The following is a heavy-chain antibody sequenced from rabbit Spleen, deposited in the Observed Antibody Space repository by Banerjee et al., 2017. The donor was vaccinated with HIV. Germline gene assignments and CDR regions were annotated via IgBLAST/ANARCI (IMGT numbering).Heavy chain of an antibody. Sequence: QSLEESGGDLVKPGASLTLTCTASGFSFSSYYWMCWVRQAPGRGLEWIACIVPGGGGGTYYASWAKGRFTISKTSSTTGTLQMTSLTAADTATYFCARLGHADYPYAYGLKLWGPGTLVTVS. CDR2: IVPGGGGGT. CDR1: GFSFSSYYW. J-gene: IGHJ6*01. D-gene: IGHD6-1*01. V-gene: IGHV1S40*01. CDR3: ARLGHADYPYAYGLKL.